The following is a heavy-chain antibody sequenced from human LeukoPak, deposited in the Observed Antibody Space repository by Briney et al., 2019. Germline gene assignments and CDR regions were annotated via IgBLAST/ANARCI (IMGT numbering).Heavy chain of an antibody. D-gene: IGHD2-2*01. CDR1: GFTFRNYG. CDR2: VWYDVSNK. J-gene: IGHJ5*02. Sequence: PGTSLRLSCAASGFTFRNYGMHWVRQAPGKGLEWVASVWYDVSNKDYADSVKGRFTISRDNSRNTLYLVMDSLRADDTAVYYCAREGFCTSSSCYALSGTAFDHWGQGTLVTVSS. V-gene: IGHV3-33*01. CDR3: AREGFCTSSSCYALSGTAFDH.